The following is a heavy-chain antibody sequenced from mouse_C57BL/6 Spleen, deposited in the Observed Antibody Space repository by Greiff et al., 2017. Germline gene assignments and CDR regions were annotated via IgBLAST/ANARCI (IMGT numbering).Heavy chain of an antibody. J-gene: IGHJ2*01. Sequence: EVQVVESGGGLVKPGGSLKLSCAASGFTFSSYTMSWVRQTPEKRLEWVATISGGGGNTYYPDSVKGRFTISRDNAKNTLYLQMSSLRSEDTALYYCARQNSYYFDYWGQGTTLTVSS. V-gene: IGHV5-9*01. CDR3: ARQNSYYFDY. CDR2: ISGGGGNT. CDR1: GFTFSSYT.